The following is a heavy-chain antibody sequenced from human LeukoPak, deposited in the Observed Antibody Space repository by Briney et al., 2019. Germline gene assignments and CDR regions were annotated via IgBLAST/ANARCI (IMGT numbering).Heavy chain of an antibody. CDR1: GPTFNRDW. J-gene: IGHJ3*02. CDR2: IKPDESRI. CDR3: ARLILWETSNAFYI. Sequence: PGGSLRLSCTNSGPTFNRDWMGWLRQAPGKGLEWLAHIKPDESRIFYADSVKGRFARSRDNAKNSVHLQMNSLRAEDAAVYFCARLILWETSNAFYIWGQGTMVTASP. D-gene: IGHD1-26*01. V-gene: IGHV3-7*03.